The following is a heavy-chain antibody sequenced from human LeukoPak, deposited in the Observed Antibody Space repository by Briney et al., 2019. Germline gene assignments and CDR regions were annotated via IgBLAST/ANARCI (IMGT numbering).Heavy chain of an antibody. CDR2: IYLRDGST. Sequence: GASVKVSCKASGYTFTNNYLHWVRQAPGQGLEWMGMIYLRDGSTSYAQNFQGRVTVTRDTSTTTVHMELRGLRSEDTAVYYCARDQEGFDYWGQGTVVTVSS. CDR3: ARDQEGFDY. CDR1: GYTFTNNY. V-gene: IGHV1-46*01. J-gene: IGHJ4*02.